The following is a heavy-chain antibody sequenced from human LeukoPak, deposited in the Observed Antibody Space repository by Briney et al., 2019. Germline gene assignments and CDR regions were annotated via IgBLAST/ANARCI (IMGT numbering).Heavy chain of an antibody. D-gene: IGHD3-3*01. V-gene: IGHV3-7*01. CDR2: IKQDGSEK. CDR1: GFTFNDYW. CDR3: ARGGATTFGLWGNAFDI. Sequence: PGGSLRLSRAASGFTFNDYWMTWVRQAPGKGLEWVANIKQDGSEKYYVDSVKGRFTISRDNAKNSLYLQMNSLRAEDTAVYYCARGGATTFGLWGNAFDIWGQGTMVTVSS. J-gene: IGHJ3*02.